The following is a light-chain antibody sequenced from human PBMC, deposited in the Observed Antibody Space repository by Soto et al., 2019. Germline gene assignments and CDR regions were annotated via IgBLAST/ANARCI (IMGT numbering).Light chain of an antibody. CDR3: QQYGNSRGT. J-gene: IGKJ1*01. V-gene: IGKV3-20*01. CDR1: QSVSSSY. Sequence: EILMTQSPAILSLSPGERVTLSCRASQSVSSSYLAWYQQKPGQAPRLLIYGASSRATGIPDRFSGSGSGTDFTLTISGLEPEDSAVYYCQQYGNSRGTFGQGTKVDIK. CDR2: GAS.